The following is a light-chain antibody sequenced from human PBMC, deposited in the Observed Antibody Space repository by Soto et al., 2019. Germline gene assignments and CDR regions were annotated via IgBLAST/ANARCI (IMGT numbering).Light chain of an antibody. V-gene: IGKV3-15*01. CDR1: QSVSSS. J-gene: IGKJ2*01. CDR2: GAS. Sequence: DIVMTQSPATLSASPGERATISCRASQSVSSSLAWYQQKPGQSPRLLIYGASSRATGIPSGFSGSGSGTEHTLTTSSMQSDDFVVYYCQQYNSWPPHTFGQGTKLEIK. CDR3: QQYNSWPPHT.